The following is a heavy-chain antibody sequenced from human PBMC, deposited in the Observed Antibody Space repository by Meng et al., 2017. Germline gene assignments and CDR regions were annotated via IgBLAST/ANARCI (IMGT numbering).Heavy chain of an antibody. J-gene: IGHJ4*02. CDR2: ISYDGSNK. Sequence: VGLLGCGGGVVQPGRVLGSSCAASGFAFSVYAMHWVRQAPGKGLEWVAVISYDGSNKYYADSVKGRFTISRDNSKNTLYLQMNSLRAEDTAVYYCATMIVVNYWGQGTLVTVSS. CDR1: GFAFSVYA. CDR3: ATMIVVNY. V-gene: IGHV3-30*01. D-gene: IGHD3-22*01.